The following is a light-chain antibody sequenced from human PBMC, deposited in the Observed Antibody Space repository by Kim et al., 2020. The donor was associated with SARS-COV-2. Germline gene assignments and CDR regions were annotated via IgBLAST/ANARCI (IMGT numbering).Light chain of an antibody. CDR1: SLRSYY. V-gene: IGLV3-19*01. CDR2: GKN. Sequence: SSELTQDPAVSVALGQTVRITCQGDSLRSYYATWYQQKPGQAPILVIYGKNNQPSGIPDRFSGSSSGNTASLPITGTQADDEADYYFNSRDSNAVVLVGG. J-gene: IGLJ2*01. CDR3: NSRDSNAVVL.